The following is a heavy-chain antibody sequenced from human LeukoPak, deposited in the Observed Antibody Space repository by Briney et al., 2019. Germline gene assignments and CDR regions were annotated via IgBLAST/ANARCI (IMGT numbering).Heavy chain of an antibody. CDR3: ARRPCGGDCYAPSDYFDY. V-gene: IGHV3-74*01. Sequence: GSLRLSCAASGFTFSSYWMHWVRQAPGKGLVWVSRINSDGSSTSYADSVKGRFTISRDNAKNTLYLQMNSLRAEDTAVYYCARRPCGGDCYAPSDYFDYWGQGTLVTVSS. D-gene: IGHD2-21*02. CDR2: INSDGSST. CDR1: GFTFSSYW. J-gene: IGHJ4*02.